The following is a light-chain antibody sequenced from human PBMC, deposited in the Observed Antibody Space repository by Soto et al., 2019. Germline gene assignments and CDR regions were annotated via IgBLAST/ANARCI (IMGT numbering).Light chain of an antibody. CDR2: ATA. CDR1: QGIRDD. Sequence: AIQLTQSPSSLSASVGDTVTITCRASQGIRDDLAWFQQSPGKAPNVLLYATANLQSGVPSRFSRSRSGTDFTLTISSLPTEDFATYYCLQHYDFPPTFGQGAKV. V-gene: IGKV1-6*01. J-gene: IGKJ1*01. CDR3: LQHYDFPPT.